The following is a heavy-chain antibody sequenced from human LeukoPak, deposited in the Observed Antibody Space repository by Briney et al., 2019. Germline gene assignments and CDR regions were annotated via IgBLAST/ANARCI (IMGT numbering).Heavy chain of an antibody. J-gene: IGHJ3*02. Sequence: GSLRLSCAASGFNFSSYWMSWVRQAPGKGLEWVANIKQDGSEKYYVDSVKGRFTISRGNAKNSLYLQMNSLRAEDTAVYYCARDILSGMGAFDIWGQGTMVTVSS. V-gene: IGHV3-7*03. CDR2: IKQDGSEK. CDR1: GFNFSSYW. CDR3: ARDILSGMGAFDI. D-gene: IGHD3-16*02.